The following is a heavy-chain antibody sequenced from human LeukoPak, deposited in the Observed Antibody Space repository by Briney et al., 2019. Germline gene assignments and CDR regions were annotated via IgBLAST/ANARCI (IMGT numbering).Heavy chain of an antibody. J-gene: IGHJ4*02. CDR3: ARAGDSSGYSPFDY. Sequence: GGSLRLSCAASGFTFSSYAMHWVRQAPGEGLEWVAVISYDGSNKYYADSVKGRFTISRDNSKNTLYLQMNSLRAEDTAVYYCARAGDSSGYSPFDYWGQGTLVTVSS. CDR2: ISYDGSNK. CDR1: GFTFSSYA. D-gene: IGHD3-22*01. V-gene: IGHV3-30-3*01.